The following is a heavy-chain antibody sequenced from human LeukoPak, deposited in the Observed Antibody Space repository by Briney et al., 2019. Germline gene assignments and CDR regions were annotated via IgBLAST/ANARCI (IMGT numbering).Heavy chain of an antibody. J-gene: IGHJ4*02. CDR2: IHPDNGDT. CDR1: GYTFSGTGWY. D-gene: IGHD3-10*01. Sequence: DSVKVSCKASGYTFSGTGWYLYWLRQAPGQGFECMGWIHPDNGDTAYAQKFEGRVAMTRDTSISTAYMELRRLRPDDTAVYFCARDGPAQMVDLDYWGQGTLVTVSS. CDR3: ARDGPAQMVDLDY. V-gene: IGHV1-2*02.